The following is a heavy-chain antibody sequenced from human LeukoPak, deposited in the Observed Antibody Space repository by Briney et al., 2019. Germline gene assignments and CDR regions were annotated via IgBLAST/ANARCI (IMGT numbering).Heavy chain of an antibody. J-gene: IGHJ4*02. D-gene: IGHD3-22*01. Sequence: PGGSLRLSCAASGVTFSSYAMSWVRQAPGKGLEWVSAISGSGGSTYYADSVKGRVTISRDNSKNTLYLQMNRLRAEDTAVYYCAKDQAMIVGGFGYWGQGTLVTVSS. CDR1: GVTFSSYA. CDR2: ISGSGGST. V-gene: IGHV3-23*01. CDR3: AKDQAMIVGGFGY.